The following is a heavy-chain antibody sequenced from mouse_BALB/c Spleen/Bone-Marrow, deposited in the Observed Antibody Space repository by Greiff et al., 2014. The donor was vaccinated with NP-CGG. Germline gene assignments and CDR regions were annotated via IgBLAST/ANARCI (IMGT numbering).Heavy chain of an antibody. D-gene: IGHD2-4*01. V-gene: IGHV14-4*02. CDR2: IDPGNGDT. Sequence: VQLQQSGAELVRSGASVKLSCTASGFNIKDYYMHWVKQRPEQGLEWIGWIDPGNGDTEYAPKFQGKATMTADTSSNTAYLQLSSLTSEDTAVYYCNARVDYHFYYFDYWGQGTTLTVSS. J-gene: IGHJ2*01. CDR3: NARVDYHFYYFDY. CDR1: GFNIKDYY.